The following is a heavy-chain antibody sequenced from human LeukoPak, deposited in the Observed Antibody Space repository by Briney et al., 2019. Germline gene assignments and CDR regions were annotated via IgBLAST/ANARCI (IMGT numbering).Heavy chain of an antibody. V-gene: IGHV1-18*01. D-gene: IGHD4-17*01. CDR1: GYTFTSYG. CDR2: NSAYNGNT. CDR3: RRDYGYYTGSRLFNYYMDV. Sequence: AAVKDSCQASGYTFTSYGLRTLRPAPGKGLEWMGWNSAYNGNTNYAQKLQGRVTMTTDTSTRTAYLEMGSLRSEHTAGFYVRRDYGYYTGSRLFNYYMDVWGKGTTVTVSS. J-gene: IGHJ6*03.